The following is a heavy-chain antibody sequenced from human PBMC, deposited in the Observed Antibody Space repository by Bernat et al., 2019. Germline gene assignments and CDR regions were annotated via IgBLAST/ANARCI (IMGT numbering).Heavy chain of an antibody. J-gene: IGHJ3*02. V-gene: IGHV3-21*01. D-gene: IGHD3-10*01. CDR2: ISSSSSYI. CDR1: GFTFSSYS. Sequence: EVQLVESGGGLVKPGGSLRLSCAASGFTFSSYSMNWVRQAPGKGLEWVSSISSSSSYISYADSVKGRFTISRDKAKNSLYLQMNSLRAEDTAVYYCARDRLRWFGEQDRVYPDGFDIWGQGTMVTVSS. CDR3: ARDRLRWFGEQDRVYPDGFDI.